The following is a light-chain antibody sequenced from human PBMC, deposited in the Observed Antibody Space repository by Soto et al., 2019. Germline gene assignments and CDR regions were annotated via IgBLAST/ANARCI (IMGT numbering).Light chain of an antibody. CDR3: QQSYITPYT. V-gene: IGKV1-39*01. J-gene: IGKJ2*01. Sequence: DIQMTQSPSSLSASVGDTVTITCRASQSISVHLNWYQQKPGKVPKLLIYAASNLQSGVPLRFSGSGSETDFALTIGSLQPEDFATYYCQQSYITPYTFGQGTKLEIK. CDR2: AAS. CDR1: QSISVH.